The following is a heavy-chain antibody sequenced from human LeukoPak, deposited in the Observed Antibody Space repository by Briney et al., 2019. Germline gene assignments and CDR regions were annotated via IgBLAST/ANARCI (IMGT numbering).Heavy chain of an antibody. J-gene: IGHJ4*02. CDR2: VHHSGST. CDR3: TIRGYDITTNFFDS. CDR1: GGSFIDYF. D-gene: IGHD3-10*01. V-gene: IGHV4-34*01. Sequence: SETLSLTCGVSGGSFIDYFWNWIRQPPGKGLEWIGEVHHSGSTNVNLSLKSRVTISLDPSNNHFSLNMTSMTAADTAMYYCTIRGYDITTNFFDSWGQGTLATVSS.